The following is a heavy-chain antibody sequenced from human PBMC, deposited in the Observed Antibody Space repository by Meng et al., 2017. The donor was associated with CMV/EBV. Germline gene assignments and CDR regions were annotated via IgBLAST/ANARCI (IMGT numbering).Heavy chain of an antibody. D-gene: IGHD1-26*01. V-gene: IGHV1-69*05. CDR1: GGTFSSHA. CDR2: IIPIFGTA. J-gene: IGHJ4*02. Sequence: SVKVSCKASGGTFSSHAISWVRQAPGQGLEWMGGIIPIFGTANYAQKFQGRVTITTDESTSTAYMELSSLRSEDTAVYYCARDGVVGAYFDYWGQGTLVTVSS. CDR3: ARDGVVGAYFDY.